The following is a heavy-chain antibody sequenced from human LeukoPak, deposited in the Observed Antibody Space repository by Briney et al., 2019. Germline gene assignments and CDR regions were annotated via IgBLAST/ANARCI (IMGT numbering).Heavy chain of an antibody. CDR1: GGAFSDYA. D-gene: IGHD1-7*01. CDR3: ARDGLTDTTDRYFDY. V-gene: IGHV1-69*13. Sequence: ASVKVSCKASGGAFSDYAVSWVRQAPGQGLQWMGGIIPMFGTTNYAQKFRGRITITADESTSTAYMELSSLRSEDTAVYYCARDGLTDTTDRYFDYWGQGTLVTVPS. J-gene: IGHJ4*02. CDR2: IIPMFGTT.